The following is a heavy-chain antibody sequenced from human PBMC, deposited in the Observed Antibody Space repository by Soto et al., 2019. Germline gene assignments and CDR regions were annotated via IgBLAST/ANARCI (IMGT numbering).Heavy chain of an antibody. Sequence: PSETLSLTCTVSGGSISSYYWSWIRQPPGKGLEWIGYIYYSGSTNYNPSLKSRVTISVDTSKNQFSLKLSSVTAADTAVYYCARDLVGAAGAPWGQGXLVTVSS. V-gene: IGHV4-59*01. CDR1: GGSISSYY. J-gene: IGHJ5*02. D-gene: IGHD1-26*01. CDR2: IYYSGST. CDR3: ARDLVGAAGAP.